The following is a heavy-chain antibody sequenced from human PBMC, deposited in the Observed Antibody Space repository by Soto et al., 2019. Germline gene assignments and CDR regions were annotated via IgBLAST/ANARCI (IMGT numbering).Heavy chain of an antibody. D-gene: IGHD3-16*02. CDR1: GFTFDDYA. V-gene: IGHV3-9*01. CDR2: MSWNRGSI. J-gene: IGHJ4*02. CDR3: AKDISLGELSAPDH. Sequence: VQLVESGGGLVQPGRSLRLSCVASGFTFDDYAMHWVRQAPGKGLEWVSGMSWNRGSIVYAASVKGRFTISRDNAKNSLYLQMNSLRPEDSALYYCAKDISLGELSAPDHWGQGTLVTVSS.